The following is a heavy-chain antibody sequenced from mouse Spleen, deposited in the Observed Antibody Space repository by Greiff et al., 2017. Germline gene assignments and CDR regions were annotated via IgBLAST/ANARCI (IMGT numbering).Heavy chain of an antibody. V-gene: IGHV1-82*01. CDR3: ARRDLFDY. CDR2: IYPGDGDT. Sequence: QVQLQQSGPELVKPGASVKISCKASGYAFSSSWMNWVKQRPGKGLEWIGRIYPGDGDTNYNGKFKGKATLTADKSSSTAYMQLSSLTSEDSAVYFCARRDLFDYWGQGTTLTVSS. J-gene: IGHJ2*01. CDR1: GYAFSSSW.